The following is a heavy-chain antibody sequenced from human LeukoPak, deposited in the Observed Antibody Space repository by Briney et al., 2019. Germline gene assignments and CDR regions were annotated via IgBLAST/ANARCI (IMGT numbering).Heavy chain of an antibody. CDR1: GGSISSSSYY. CDR2: IYYSGST. Sequence: SETLSLTCTVSGGSISSSSYYWGWLRQPPGKGLEWIGSIYYSGSTYYNPSLKSRVTISVDTSKNQFSLKLSSVTAADTAVYYCARISYYDFWSGYYYYYMDVWGKGTTVTVSS. V-gene: IGHV4-39*01. J-gene: IGHJ6*03. D-gene: IGHD3-3*01. CDR3: ARISYYDFWSGYYYYYMDV.